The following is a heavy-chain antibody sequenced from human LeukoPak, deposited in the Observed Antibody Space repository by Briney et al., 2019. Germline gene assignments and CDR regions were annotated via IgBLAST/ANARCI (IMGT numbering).Heavy chain of an antibody. J-gene: IGHJ4*02. Sequence: ASVKVSCKASGYTFTGYYMHWVRQAPGQGLEWVGWINPNSGGTNYAQKFQGRVTMTRDTSISTAYMELSRLRSDDTAVYYCARPGYMVASSFDYWGQGTLVTVSS. V-gene: IGHV1-2*02. CDR1: GYTFTGYY. CDR2: INPNSGGT. D-gene: IGHD5-12*01. CDR3: ARPGYMVASSFDY.